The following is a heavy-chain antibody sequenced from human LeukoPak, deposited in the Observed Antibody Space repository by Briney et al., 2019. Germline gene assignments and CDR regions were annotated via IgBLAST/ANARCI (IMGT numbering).Heavy chain of an antibody. V-gene: IGHV4-4*07. CDR1: GGSITSYH. CDR2: IYTSGST. Sequence: SETLSLTCTVTGGSITSYHWSWIRQPAGKGLEWIGRIYTSGSTNYNPSLKSRVTMSVDTSKNQFSLKLSSVTAADTAVYYCARDGLYSYGYSYFDYWGQGTLVTVSS. D-gene: IGHD5-18*01. CDR3: ARDGLYSYGYSYFDY. J-gene: IGHJ4*02.